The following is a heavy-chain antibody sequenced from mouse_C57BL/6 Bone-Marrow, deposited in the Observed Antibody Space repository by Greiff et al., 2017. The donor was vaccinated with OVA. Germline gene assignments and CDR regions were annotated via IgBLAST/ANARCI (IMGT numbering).Heavy chain of an antibody. CDR2: IHPNSGST. J-gene: IGHJ1*03. Sequence: VQLQQPGAELVKPGASVKLSCKASGYTFTSYWMHWVKQRPGQGLEWIGMIHPNSGSTNYNEKFKSKATLTVDKSSSTAYMQLSSLTSEDSAVYYCASYGSSPCWYFDVWGTGTTVTVSS. D-gene: IGHD1-1*01. V-gene: IGHV1-64*01. CDR3: ASYGSSPCWYFDV. CDR1: GYTFTSYW.